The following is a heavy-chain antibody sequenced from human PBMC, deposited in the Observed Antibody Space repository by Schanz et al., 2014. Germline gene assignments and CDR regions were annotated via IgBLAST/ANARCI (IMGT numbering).Heavy chain of an antibody. CDR2: VFPNGIT. V-gene: IGHV4-61*02. CDR1: GGSISSGVHY. D-gene: IGHD1-1*01. CDR3: ARDTTWRLDL. Sequence: QVLLQESGPVLVKPSETLSLTCTVSGGSISSGVHYWSWVRQPAGRGLEWVGRVFPNGITNYNPSRKTLVTIALATTKTQFSRTLTSLTAADTAVYYCARDTTWRLDLWGQGTLVTVSS. J-gene: IGHJ5*02.